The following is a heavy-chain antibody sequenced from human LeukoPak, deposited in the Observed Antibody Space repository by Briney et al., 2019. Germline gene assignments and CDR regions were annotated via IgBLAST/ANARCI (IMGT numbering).Heavy chain of an antibody. J-gene: IGHJ4*02. Sequence: RPSETLSLTCTVSGGSISSYYWSWIRQPPGKGLEWIGYIYYSGSTNYNPSLKSRVTISVDTSKNQFSLKLSSVTAADTAVYYCARKYGSGRRYFDYWGQGTLVTVSS. V-gene: IGHV4-59*12. D-gene: IGHD3-10*01. CDR1: GGSISSYY. CDR3: ARKYGSGRRYFDY. CDR2: IYYSGST.